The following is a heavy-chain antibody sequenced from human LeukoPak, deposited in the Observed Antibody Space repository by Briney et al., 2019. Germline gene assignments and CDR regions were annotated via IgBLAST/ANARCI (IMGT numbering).Heavy chain of an antibody. V-gene: IGHV4-38-2*01. CDR1: GYPITSGYY. CDR3: ARMCGGDCRGGFDY. Sequence: SSETVSLICVVSGYPITSGYYLGWIRQPPGEGLEWIVRIYQSGSTYYKPSLKSRFTISVATSKNQFSLKVHSVTAADTAVYYCARMCGGDCRGGFDYSGQGSLVTVSA. D-gene: IGHD2-21*01. J-gene: IGHJ4*02. CDR2: IYQSGST.